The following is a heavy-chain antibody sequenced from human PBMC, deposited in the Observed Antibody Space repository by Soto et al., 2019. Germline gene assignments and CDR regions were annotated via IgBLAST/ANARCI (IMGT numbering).Heavy chain of an antibody. CDR3: ARGRGWRDY. CDR1: GYSFTSYD. V-gene: IGHV1-8*01. J-gene: IGHJ4*02. Sequence: ASVKVSCKASGYSFTSYDINWVRQATGQGLEWMGWMDPKTGNTDYGQKFQGRVTMTRNTPISTAYMELSSLTSEDTAVYYCARGRGWRDYWGQGTLVTVS. D-gene: IGHD6-19*01. CDR2: MDPKTGNT.